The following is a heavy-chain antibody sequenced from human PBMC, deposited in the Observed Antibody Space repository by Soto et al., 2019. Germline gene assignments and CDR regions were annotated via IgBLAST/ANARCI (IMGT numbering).Heavy chain of an antibody. CDR1: GFTFSSYW. V-gene: IGHV3-7*03. CDR3: ARDRRAGSGWYYYYYYYGMDV. D-gene: IGHD6-19*01. CDR2: IKQDGSEK. Sequence: HPGGSLRLSCAASGFTFSSYWMSWVRQAPGKGLEWVANIKQDGSEKYYVDSVKGRFTISRDNAKNSLYLQMNSLRAEDTAVYYCARDRRAGSGWYYYYYYYGMDVWGQGTTVTVSS. J-gene: IGHJ6*02.